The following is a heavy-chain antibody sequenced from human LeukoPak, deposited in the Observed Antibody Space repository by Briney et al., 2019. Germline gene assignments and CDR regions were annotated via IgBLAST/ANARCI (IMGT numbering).Heavy chain of an antibody. CDR2: IIPIFGTA. CDR3: ARTLSGYDLHLWY. Sequence: SVKVSYKASGGTFSSYAISWVRQAPGQGLEWMGGIIPIFGTANYAQKFQGRVTITADESTSTAYMELSSLRSEDTAVYYCARTLSGYDLHLWYWGQGTLVTVSS. J-gene: IGHJ4*02. V-gene: IGHV1-69*13. CDR1: GGTFSSYA. D-gene: IGHD5-12*01.